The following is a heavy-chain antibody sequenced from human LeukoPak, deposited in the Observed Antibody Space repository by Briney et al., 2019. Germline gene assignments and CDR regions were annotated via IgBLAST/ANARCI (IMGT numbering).Heavy chain of an antibody. D-gene: IGHD3-3*01. CDR2: ISVASNT. CDR1: GLAFSSYA. CDR3: ADYGVSGVRNNFY. J-gene: IGHJ4*02. V-gene: IGHV3-23*01. Sequence: GGSLRLSCAASGLAFSSYAKSWARQAPGKGLEWVSTISVASNTFYADSVKGRFTISRDNSRNTVYLQMTSLRADDTAVYYCADYGVSGVRNNFYWGQGTLVTVSS.